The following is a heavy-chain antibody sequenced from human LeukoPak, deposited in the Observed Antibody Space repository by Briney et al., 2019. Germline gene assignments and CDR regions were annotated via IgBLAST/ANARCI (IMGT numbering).Heavy chain of an antibody. CDR3: AKDRFRVKNYGSAPADY. V-gene: IGHV3-30*04. Sequence: GGSLRLSCAASGFTFSSYAMHWVRQAPGKGLEWVALISYDGSNKYYADSVKGRFTISRDNSKNTLYLQMNSLRAEDTAVYYCAKDRFRVKNYGSAPADYWGQGTLVTVSS. CDR1: GFTFSSYA. D-gene: IGHD3-10*01. J-gene: IGHJ4*02. CDR2: ISYDGSNK.